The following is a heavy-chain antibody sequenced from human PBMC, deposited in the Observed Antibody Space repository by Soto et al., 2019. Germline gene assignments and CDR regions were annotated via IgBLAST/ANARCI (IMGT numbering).Heavy chain of an antibody. Sequence: SETLSLTCAVSGGSVSSGSYYWSWIRQPPGKGLEWIGYIYYSGSTNYNPSLKSRVTISVDTSKNQFSLKLSSVTAADTAVYYCARDDIVLVPAAPSYYYYGMDVWAKGTTVTVAS. CDR3: ARDDIVLVPAAPSYYYYGMDV. J-gene: IGHJ6*04. CDR1: GGSVSSGSYY. CDR2: IYYSGST. D-gene: IGHD2-2*01. V-gene: IGHV4-61*01.